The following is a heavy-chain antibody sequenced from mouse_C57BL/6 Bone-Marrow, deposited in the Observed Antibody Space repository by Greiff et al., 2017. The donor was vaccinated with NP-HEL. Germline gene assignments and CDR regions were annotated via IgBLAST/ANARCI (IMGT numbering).Heavy chain of an antibody. V-gene: IGHV1-26*01. CDR1: GFTFTDYY. CDR2: INPNNGGT. D-gene: IGHD2-12*01. CDR3: AREGYSAYYFDY. J-gene: IGHJ2*01. Sequence: VQLQQSGPELVKPGASVKISCKASGFTFTDYYMNWVKQSHGKSLEWIGDINPNNGGTSYNQKFKGKANLTVDKSSSQAYMELRSLTSEDSAVYYCAREGYSAYYFDYWGQGTTLTVSS.